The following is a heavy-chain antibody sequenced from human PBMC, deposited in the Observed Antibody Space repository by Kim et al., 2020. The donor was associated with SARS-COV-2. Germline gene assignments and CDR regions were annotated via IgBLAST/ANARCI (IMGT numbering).Heavy chain of an antibody. V-gene: IGHV1-69*04. Sequence: YAQKFQGRVTITADKSTSTASMELSSLRSEDTAVYYCARDRVGGPGYFDYWGQGTLVTVSS. D-gene: IGHD1-26*01. CDR3: ARDRVGGPGYFDY. J-gene: IGHJ4*02.